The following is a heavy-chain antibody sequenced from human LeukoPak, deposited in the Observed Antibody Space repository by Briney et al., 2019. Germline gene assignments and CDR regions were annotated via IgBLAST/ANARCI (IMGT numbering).Heavy chain of an antibody. D-gene: IGHD6-19*01. Sequence: ASVKVSCKASGYTFTSYYMHWVGQAPGQGLEWMGIINPSGGSTSYAQKFQGRVTMTRDTSTSTVYMELSSLRSEDTAVYYCARDPVAASSDDAFDIWGQGTMVTVSS. CDR2: INPSGGST. J-gene: IGHJ3*02. V-gene: IGHV1-46*01. CDR1: GYTFTSYY. CDR3: ARDPVAASSDDAFDI.